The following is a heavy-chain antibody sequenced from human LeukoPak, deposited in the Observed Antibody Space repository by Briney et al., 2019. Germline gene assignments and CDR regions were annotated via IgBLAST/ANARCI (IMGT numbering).Heavy chain of an antibody. CDR2: ISYDGNNK. CDR1: GFTFSSYA. CDR3: ARQMGYSSSWYCDY. J-gene: IGHJ4*02. V-gene: IGHV3-30*04. D-gene: IGHD6-13*01. Sequence: TGGSLRLPCAASGFTFSSYAMHWVRQAPGKGLEWVAVISYDGNNKYYADSVKGRFTISRDNSKNTLYLQMNSLRAEDTAVYYCARQMGYSSSWYCDYWGQGTLVTVSS.